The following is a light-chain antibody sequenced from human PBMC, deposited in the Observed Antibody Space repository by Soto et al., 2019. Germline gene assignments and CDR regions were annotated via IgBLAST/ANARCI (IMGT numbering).Light chain of an antibody. Sequence: DIVVTQSPAALSLPPGERATIFCRASQSVSGSYLAWYQQKPGQAPRLLIYAASSRATGIPARFSGSGSGTEFTLTISSLQSEDSAVYYCQQYSKWMWTFGQGTKVDIK. CDR1: QSVSGSY. J-gene: IGKJ1*01. V-gene: IGKV3D-15*01. CDR2: AAS. CDR3: QQYSKWMWT.